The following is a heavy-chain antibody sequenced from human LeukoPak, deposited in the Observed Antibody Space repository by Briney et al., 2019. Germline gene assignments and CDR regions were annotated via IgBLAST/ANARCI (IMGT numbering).Heavy chain of an antibody. CDR1: GYSFTDYY. V-gene: IGHV1-2*06. CDR2: INPKRGGT. CDR3: ALLWFGELWTKDY. Sequence: GASVKVSCKASGYSFTDYYIHWVRQAPGQGLEWMGRINPKRGGTNYAQKFQGRVTLTRDTSISTAHMELSRLTSDDTAVYYCALLWFGELWTKDYWGQGTLVTVSS. J-gene: IGHJ4*02. D-gene: IGHD3-10*01.